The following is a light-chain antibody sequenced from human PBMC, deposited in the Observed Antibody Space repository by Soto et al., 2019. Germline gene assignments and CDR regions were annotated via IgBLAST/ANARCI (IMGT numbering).Light chain of an antibody. V-gene: IGLV1-47*01. Sequence: HSVLTQPPSASGTPGQRVTISCSGSSSNIGSNYVYWYHQLPGTAPKLVIYRNNQRPSGVPDRFSGSKSGTSASLAISGLRSEDEADYYCAAWDDSLSGLIFGRGTKLTVL. J-gene: IGLJ2*01. CDR2: RNN. CDR1: SSNIGSNY. CDR3: AAWDDSLSGLI.